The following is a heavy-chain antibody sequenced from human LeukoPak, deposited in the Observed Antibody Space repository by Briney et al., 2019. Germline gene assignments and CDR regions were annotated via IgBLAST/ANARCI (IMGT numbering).Heavy chain of an antibody. CDR2: ISSSSSYI. V-gene: IGHV3-21*01. CDR3: ARDLYGQWLVQDAFDI. D-gene: IGHD6-19*01. J-gene: IGHJ3*02. Sequence: GGSLRLSCAASGFTFSSYSMNWVRQAPGKGLEWVSSISSSSSYIYYADSVKGRFTISRDNAKNSLYLQMNSLRAEDTAVYYCARDLYGQWLVQDAFDIWGQGTMVTVSS. CDR1: GFTFSSYS.